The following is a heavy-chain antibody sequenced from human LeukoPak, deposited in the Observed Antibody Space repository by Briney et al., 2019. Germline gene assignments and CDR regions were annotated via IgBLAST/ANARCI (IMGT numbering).Heavy chain of an antibody. CDR2: ISPTGSTT. CDR1: GFSFSGHW. V-gene: IGHV3-74*01. CDR3: ARICSSTDCLIPD. Sequence: GGPLRLSCIASGFSFSGHWMHWARQLPGKGLVWVSRISPTGSTTSYADFVKGRFTISRDNAKNTVYLQINSLRDEDTAVYYCARICSSTDCLIPDWGQGTLVTVSS. D-gene: IGHD2-2*01. J-gene: IGHJ4*02.